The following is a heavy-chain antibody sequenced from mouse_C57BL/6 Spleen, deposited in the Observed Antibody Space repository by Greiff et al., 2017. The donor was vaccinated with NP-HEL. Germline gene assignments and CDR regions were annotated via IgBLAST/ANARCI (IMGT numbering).Heavy chain of an antibody. CDR3: ARTGYYGRSPGFAY. J-gene: IGHJ3*01. Sequence: VQLQQPGAELVKPGASVKMSCKASGYTFTSYWITWVKQRPGQGLEWIGDIYPGSGSTNYNEKFKSKATLTVDTSSSTAYMQLSSLTSEDSAVYYCARTGYYGRSPGFAYWGQGTLVTVSA. V-gene: IGHV1-55*01. CDR2: IYPGSGST. CDR1: GYTFTSYW. D-gene: IGHD1-1*01.